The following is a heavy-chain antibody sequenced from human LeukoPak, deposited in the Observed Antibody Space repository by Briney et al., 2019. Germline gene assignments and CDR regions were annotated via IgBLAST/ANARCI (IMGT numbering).Heavy chain of an antibody. CDR2: IKYDGSTS. Sequence: GGSLRLSCEASGFTFTTYWIHWVRQGPGKGLVWVSRIKYDGSTSNYADSVKGRFTISRDNSKNTMDLQMNSLRAEDTAVYYCAKDLYYDLLMGTFDHWGQGTLVTVSS. J-gene: IGHJ4*02. V-gene: IGHV3-74*01. D-gene: IGHD3-9*01. CDR1: GFTFTTYW. CDR3: AKDLYYDLLMGTFDH.